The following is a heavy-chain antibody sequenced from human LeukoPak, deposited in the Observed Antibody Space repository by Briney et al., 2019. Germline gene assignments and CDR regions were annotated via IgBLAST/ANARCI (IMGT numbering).Heavy chain of an antibody. J-gene: IGHJ4*02. CDR2: INPDGSYT. D-gene: IGHD3-9*01. CDR3: ARDLTGYNDY. CDR1: GFTFSGYW. V-gene: IGHV3-74*01. Sequence: GGSLRLSCADSGFTFSGYWMHWVRQAPGKGLVWVSRINPDGSYTSDADSVKGRFTTSRDNAKNTLYLQMNSLRAEDTAVYYCARDLTGYNDYWGQGTLVTVSS.